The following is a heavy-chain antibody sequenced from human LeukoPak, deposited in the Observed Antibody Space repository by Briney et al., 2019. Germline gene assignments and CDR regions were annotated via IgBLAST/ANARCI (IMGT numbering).Heavy chain of an antibody. V-gene: IGHV3-21*01. Sequence: GGSLRLSCAASGFTFSSYSMNWVRQAPGKGLEWVSFINSSSSYIYYADSVKGRFTISRDNAKNSLYLQMNSLRAEDTAVYYCARDKAGTTPYYYYCMDVWGKGTTVTVSS. CDR3: ARDKAGTTPYYYYCMDV. J-gene: IGHJ6*03. D-gene: IGHD1-14*01. CDR1: GFTFSSYS. CDR2: INSSSSYI.